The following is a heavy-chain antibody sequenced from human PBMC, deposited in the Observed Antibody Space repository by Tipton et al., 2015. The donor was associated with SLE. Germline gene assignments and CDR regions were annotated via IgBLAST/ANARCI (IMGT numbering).Heavy chain of an antibody. CDR3: ARDGPDYGDYVNFDY. Sequence: QLVQSGAEVKKPGASVKVSCKASGYTFSNYGISWVRQAPGQGLEWMAWISAFNGKTNYAHNLQGRVTMTTDTSTSTAYMELRSLRSDATAVYYCARDGPDYGDYVNFDYWGQGTLVTVSS. V-gene: IGHV1-18*01. J-gene: IGHJ4*02. CDR1: GYTFSNYG. D-gene: IGHD4-17*01. CDR2: ISAFNGKT.